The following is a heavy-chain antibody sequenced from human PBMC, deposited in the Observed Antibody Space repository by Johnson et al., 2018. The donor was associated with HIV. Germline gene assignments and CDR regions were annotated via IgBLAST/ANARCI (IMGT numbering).Heavy chain of an antibody. CDR2: VWYDGSNK. J-gene: IGHJ3*02. CDR3: GKDRAVAGKGHDAFDI. Sequence: QVQLVESGGGVVQPGGSLRLSCVASGFTFSRYGMHWVRQAPGKGLEWVATVWYDGSNKYYADSVKGRVTISRDTLKNTLYLQMNSLRAEDTAVYYSGKDRAVAGKGHDAFDIWGQGTMVTVSS. D-gene: IGHD6-19*01. V-gene: IGHV3-30*02. CDR1: GFTFSRYG.